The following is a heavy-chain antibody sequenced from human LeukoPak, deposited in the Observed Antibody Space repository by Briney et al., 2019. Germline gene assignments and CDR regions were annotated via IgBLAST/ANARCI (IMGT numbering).Heavy chain of an antibody. V-gene: IGHV3-23*01. J-gene: IGHJ5*02. CDR2: ISGSGGST. Sequence: GGSLRLSCAASGFTFSSYAMSWVRQAPGKGLEWVSAISGSGGSTYYADSVKGRFTISRDNSKNTLYLQMNSLRAEDTAVYYCAKEWGIGRSSWYGGFDPWGQGTLVTVSS. D-gene: IGHD6-13*01. CDR3: AKEWGIGRSSWYGGFDP. CDR1: GFTFSSYA.